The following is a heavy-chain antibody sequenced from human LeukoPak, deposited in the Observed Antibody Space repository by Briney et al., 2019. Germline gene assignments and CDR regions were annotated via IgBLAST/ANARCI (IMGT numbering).Heavy chain of an antibody. V-gene: IGHV3-33*06. CDR2: IWYDGSNK. CDR3: AKAAAIVIRSMYYFDY. Sequence: GGSLRLSCAASGFTFSSYGMHWVRQAPGKGLEWVAVIWYDGSNKYYADSVKGRFTISRDNSKNTLYLQMNSLRAEDTAVYYCAKAAAIVIRSMYYFDYWGQGTLVTVSS. D-gene: IGHD5-18*01. CDR1: GFTFSSYG. J-gene: IGHJ4*02.